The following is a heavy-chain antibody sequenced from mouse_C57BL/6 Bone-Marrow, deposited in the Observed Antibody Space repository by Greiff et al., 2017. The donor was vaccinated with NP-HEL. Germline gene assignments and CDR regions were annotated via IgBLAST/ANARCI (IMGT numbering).Heavy chain of an antibody. J-gene: IGHJ2*01. CDR3: VRAGAVRDFDY. V-gene: IGHV10-3*01. CDR2: LRSKSSNYAT. D-gene: IGHD1-1*01. CDR1: GFTFNTYA. Sequence: EVKLMESGGGLVQPKGSLKLSCAASGFTFNTYAMHWVRQAPGKGLEWVARLRSKSSNYATYYADSVKDRFTISRDDSQSMLYLQMNNLKTEDTAMYYCVRAGAVRDFDYWGQGTTLTVSS.